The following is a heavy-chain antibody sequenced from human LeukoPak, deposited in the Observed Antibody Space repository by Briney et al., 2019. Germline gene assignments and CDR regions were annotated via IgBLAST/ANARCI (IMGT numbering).Heavy chain of an antibody. J-gene: IGHJ3*02. CDR2: ISAYNGNT. D-gene: IGHD5-24*01. CDR3: ARVRDGYNDAYDI. Sequence: ASVTVSCKASGYTFTSYGISWVRQAPGQGLEWMGWISAYNGNTNYAQKLQGRVTMTTDTSTSTAYMELRSLRSEDTAVYYCARVRDGYNDAYDIWGQGTMVTVPS. V-gene: IGHV1-18*01. CDR1: GYTFTSYG.